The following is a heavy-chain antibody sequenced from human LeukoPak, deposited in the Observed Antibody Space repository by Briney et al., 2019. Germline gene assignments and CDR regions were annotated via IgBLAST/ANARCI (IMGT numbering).Heavy chain of an antibody. Sequence: GGSLRLSCAASGFTFDDYAMHWVRQAPGKGLEWVSLISGDGGSTYYADSVKGRFTISRDNSKNTLYLQMNSLRAEDTAVYYCAKEGLWFGELFFSDYWGQGTLVTVSS. CDR1: GFTFDDYA. D-gene: IGHD3-10*01. CDR3: AKEGLWFGELFFSDY. CDR2: ISGDGGST. V-gene: IGHV3-43*02. J-gene: IGHJ4*02.